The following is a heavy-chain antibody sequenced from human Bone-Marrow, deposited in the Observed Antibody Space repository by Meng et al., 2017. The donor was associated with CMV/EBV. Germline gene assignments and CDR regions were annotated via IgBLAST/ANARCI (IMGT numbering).Heavy chain of an antibody. V-gene: IGHV1-2*02. CDR2: INPNSGGT. J-gene: IGHJ4*02. CDR3: ARDPFLEYYFDY. D-gene: IGHD3-3*01. CDR1: GYTFTGYY. Sequence: ASVKVSCKASGYTFTGYYMHWVRQAPGQGLEWMGWINPNSGGTNYAQKFQGRVTMTRDTSISTAYMELSRLRSDDTAVYYCARDPFLEYYFDYWGQGTLVTVSS.